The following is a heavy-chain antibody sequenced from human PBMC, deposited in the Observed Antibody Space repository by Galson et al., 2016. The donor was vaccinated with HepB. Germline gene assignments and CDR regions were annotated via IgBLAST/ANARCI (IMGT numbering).Heavy chain of an antibody. D-gene: IGHD6-19*01. CDR1: GDSVSSSLYY. CDR2: IYYSGIT. V-gene: IGHV4-39*01. Sequence: SETLSLTCSVSGDSVSSSLYYWGWIRQPPGKGLVWIGTIYYSGITHYNPSLESRAAISVDTSKNQFSLKLNSVTAADTAMYYCVRHAIEVPGMTPDYWGQGTLVTVSS. CDR3: VRHAIEVPGMTPDY. J-gene: IGHJ4*02.